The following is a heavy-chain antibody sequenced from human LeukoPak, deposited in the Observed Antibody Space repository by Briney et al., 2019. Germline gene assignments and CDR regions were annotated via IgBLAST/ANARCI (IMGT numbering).Heavy chain of an antibody. D-gene: IGHD5-12*01. CDR2: IYYSGST. CDR3: ARGTSGYDYFDY. V-gene: IGHV4-31*03. CDR1: GGSISSGGYS. J-gene: IGHJ4*02. Sequence: SETLSLTCTVSGGSISSGGYSWSWIRQHPGKGLEWIGYIYYSGSTYYNPSLKSRVTISVDTSKNQFSLKLSSVTAADTAVYYCARGTSGYDYFDYWGQGTLVTVSS.